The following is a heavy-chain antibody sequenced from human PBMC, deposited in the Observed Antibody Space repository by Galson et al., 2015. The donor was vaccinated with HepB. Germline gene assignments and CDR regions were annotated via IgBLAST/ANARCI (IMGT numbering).Heavy chain of an antibody. CDR1: GFTFSSYS. V-gene: IGHV3-21*01. J-gene: IGHJ6*02. Sequence: SLRLPCAASGFTFSSYSMNWVRQAPGKGLEWVSSISSSSSYIYYADSVKGRFTISRDNAKNSLYLQMNSLRAEDTAVYYCARYWETTYYYYGMDVWGQGTTVTVSS. CDR2: ISSSSSYI. CDR3: ARYWETTYYYYGMDV. D-gene: IGHD1-26*01.